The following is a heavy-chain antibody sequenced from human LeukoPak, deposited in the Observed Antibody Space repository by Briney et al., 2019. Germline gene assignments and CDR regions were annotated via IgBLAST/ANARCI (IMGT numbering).Heavy chain of an antibody. D-gene: IGHD3-10*01. Sequence: GESLKISCGTSGYSFTTYWIGLGRQMPGTGLELVGAIYPDDSDSRYSPSFQGQVVISADRSIRTAYLQWNSIKTSDTAMYYCVRQRGSSGNINHFEPWGQGTLVTVCS. CDR2: IYPDDSDS. CDR1: GYSFTTYW. CDR3: VRQRGSSGNINHFEP. J-gene: IGHJ5*02. V-gene: IGHV5-51*01.